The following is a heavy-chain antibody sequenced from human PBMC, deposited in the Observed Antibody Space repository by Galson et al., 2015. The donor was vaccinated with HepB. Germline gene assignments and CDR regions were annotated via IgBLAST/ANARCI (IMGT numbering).Heavy chain of an antibody. CDR3: ASRYCSSTSCQVPFDY. D-gene: IGHD2-2*01. V-gene: IGHV4-39*01. J-gene: IGHJ4*02. CDR2: IYYSGST. CDR1: GGSISSSSYF. Sequence: LSLTCTVSGGSISSSSYFWGWIRQPPGKGLEWIGSIYYSGSTYYNPSLKSRVTISVDTSKNQFSLKLSSVTAADTAVYYCASRYCSSTSCQVPFDYWGQGTLVTVSS.